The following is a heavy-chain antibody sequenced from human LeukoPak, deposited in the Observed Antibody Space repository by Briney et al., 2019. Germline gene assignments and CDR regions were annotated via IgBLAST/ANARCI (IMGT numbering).Heavy chain of an antibody. D-gene: IGHD2-2*01. V-gene: IGHV1-46*01. CDR2: INPSGGST. J-gene: IGHJ6*03. Sequence: ASVKVSCKASGYTFTSYYMHWVRQAPGQGLEWMGIINPSGGSTSYAQRFQGRVTMTRDTSTSTVYMELSSLRSEDTAVYYCAREPPAAPGFENYYYYMDVWGKGTTVTVSS. CDR1: GYTFTSYY. CDR3: AREPPAAPGFENYYYYMDV.